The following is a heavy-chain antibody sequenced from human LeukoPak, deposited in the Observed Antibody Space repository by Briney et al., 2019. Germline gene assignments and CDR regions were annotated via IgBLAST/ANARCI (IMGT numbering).Heavy chain of an antibody. J-gene: IGHJ2*01. CDR3: ATGMVTTSGYAHWYFDL. V-gene: IGHV1-24*01. Sequence: ASVKVSCKVSGYTLTELSMHWVRQAPGKGLEWMGGFDPEDGETIYAQKFQGRVTMTEDTSTDTAYMELISLRSEDTAVYYCATGMVTTSGYAHWYFDLWGRGTLVTVSS. D-gene: IGHD4-17*01. CDR2: FDPEDGET. CDR1: GYTLTELS.